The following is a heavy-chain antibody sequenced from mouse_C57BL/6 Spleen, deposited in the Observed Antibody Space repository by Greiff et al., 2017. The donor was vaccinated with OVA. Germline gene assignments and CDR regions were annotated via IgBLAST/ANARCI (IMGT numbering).Heavy chain of an antibody. D-gene: IGHD1-1*01. CDR3: ARLDYGSSYNGYFDV. CDR2: IHPNSGST. Sequence: QVQLKQPGAELVKPGASVKLSCKASGYTFTSYWMHWVKQRPGQGLEWIGMIHPNSGSTNYNEKFKSKATLTVDKSSSTAYMQLSSLTSEDSAVYYCARLDYGSSYNGYFDVWGTGTTVTVSS. V-gene: IGHV1-64*01. CDR1: GYTFTSYW. J-gene: IGHJ1*03.